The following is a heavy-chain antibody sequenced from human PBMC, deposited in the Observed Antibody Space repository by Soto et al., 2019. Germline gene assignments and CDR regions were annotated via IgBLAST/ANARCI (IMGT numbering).Heavy chain of an antibody. CDR3: ARDSEVVITPHAYMDV. V-gene: IGHV1-18*01. J-gene: IGHJ6*03. Sequence: QVQLVQSGAEVKKPGASVKVSCKASGYTFASYGISWVRQAPGQGLEWMGWISANNGNTNYAQQLQGRVTMTTDTATSIAYMELRSLRSDDTAVYYCARDSEVVITPHAYMDVWGKGTTVTVSS. CDR1: GYTFASYG. CDR2: ISANNGNT. D-gene: IGHD3-3*01.